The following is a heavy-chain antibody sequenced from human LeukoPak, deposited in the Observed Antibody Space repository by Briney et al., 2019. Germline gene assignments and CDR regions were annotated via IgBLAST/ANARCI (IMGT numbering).Heavy chain of an antibody. Sequence: GGSLRLSCAASGFTFSSYAMHWVRQAPGKGLEWVAVISYDGSNKYYADSVKGRFTISRDNSKNTLYLQMNSLRAEDTAVYYCARETTRYYFLYGMDVWGQGTTVTVSS. V-gene: IGHV3-30-3*01. D-gene: IGHD4-11*01. CDR2: ISYDGSNK. CDR3: ARETTRYYFLYGMDV. J-gene: IGHJ6*02. CDR1: GFTFSSYA.